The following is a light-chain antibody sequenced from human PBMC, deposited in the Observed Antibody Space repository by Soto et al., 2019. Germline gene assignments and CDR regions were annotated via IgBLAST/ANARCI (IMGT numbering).Light chain of an antibody. CDR3: QQYNNWPFT. CDR1: QSVSSN. J-gene: IGKJ3*01. Sequence: EIVMTQSPAPLYVSPGERATLSCRARQSVSSNLAWYQQKPGQAPRLLIYGASTRATGIPARFSGSGSGTEFTLTISSLQSEDFAVYYCQQYNNWPFTFGPGTKVDI. CDR2: GAS. V-gene: IGKV3-15*01.